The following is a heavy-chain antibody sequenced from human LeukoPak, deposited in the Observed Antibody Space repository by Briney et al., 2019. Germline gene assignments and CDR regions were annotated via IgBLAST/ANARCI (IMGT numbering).Heavy chain of an antibody. CDR2: FDPEDGET. V-gene: IGHV1-24*01. CDR1: GYTLTELS. CDR3: ARGSGYYDSPRYGMDV. Sequence: ASVKVSCKVSGYTLTELSMHWVRQAPGKGLEWMGGFDPEDGETIYAQKFQGRVTMTEDTSTDTAYMELSSLRSEDTAVYYCARGSGYYDSPRYGMDVWGQGTTVTVSS. J-gene: IGHJ6*02. D-gene: IGHD3-22*01.